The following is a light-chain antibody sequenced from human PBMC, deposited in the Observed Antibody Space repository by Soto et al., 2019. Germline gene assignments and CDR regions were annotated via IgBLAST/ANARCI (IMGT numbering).Light chain of an antibody. V-gene: IGKV1-5*03. J-gene: IGKJ1*01. CDR2: KAS. Sequence: DIQMTQSPSTLSASVGDRVTITCRASQSIRSWLAWYQQKPGKAPKLLIYKASSLESRVPSRFSGSGSGTEFTLTISSLQPDDFATYYCQQYNSYPWTFGQGTKVEIK. CDR1: QSIRSW. CDR3: QQYNSYPWT.